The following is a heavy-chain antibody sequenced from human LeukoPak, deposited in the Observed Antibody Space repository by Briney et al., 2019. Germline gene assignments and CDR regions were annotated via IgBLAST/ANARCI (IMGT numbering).Heavy chain of an antibody. D-gene: IGHD3-3*01. Sequence: PSETLSLTCSVSGGSISCRSHYWGWIRQSPGKGLEWIGTIYYSGTTFYNPSLQSRVSISVDTSRNQFSLRLNSVTAADTAVYYCARRNDYDFWSGNQYYFDYWGQGTLVTVSS. J-gene: IGHJ4*02. CDR2: IYYSGTT. V-gene: IGHV4-39*01. CDR1: GGSISCRSHY. CDR3: ARRNDYDFWSGNQYYFDY.